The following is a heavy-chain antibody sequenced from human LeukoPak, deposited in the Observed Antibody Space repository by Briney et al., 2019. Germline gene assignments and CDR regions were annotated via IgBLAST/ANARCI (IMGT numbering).Heavy chain of an antibody. CDR3: AGSGSYFLY. CDR1: GFTFSSNS. D-gene: IGHD1-26*01. CDR2: ISSSGTYI. Sequence: GGSPRLSCAASGFTFSSNSMNWVRQAPGKGLEWVSSISSSGTYIYYADSLKGRFTISRDNAKNSLYLQMSSLRAEDTAVYYCAGSGSYFLYWGQGTLVTVSS. J-gene: IGHJ4*02. V-gene: IGHV3-21*01.